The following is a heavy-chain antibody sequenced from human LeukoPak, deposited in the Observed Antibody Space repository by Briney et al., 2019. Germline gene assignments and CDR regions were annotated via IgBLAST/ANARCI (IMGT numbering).Heavy chain of an antibody. J-gene: IGHJ4*02. CDR1: GGSISSGDYY. CDR3: TRHGWCSGGSCYLGAFGY. Sequence: PSQTLSLTCTVSGGSISSGDYYWSWIRQPPGKGLEWIGYIYYSGTTYYNPSLKSRVTISVDTSKNQFSLKLSSVTAADTAVYHCTRHGWCSGGSCYLGAFGYWGQGTLATVSP. CDR2: IYYSGTT. V-gene: IGHV4-30-4*01. D-gene: IGHD2-15*01.